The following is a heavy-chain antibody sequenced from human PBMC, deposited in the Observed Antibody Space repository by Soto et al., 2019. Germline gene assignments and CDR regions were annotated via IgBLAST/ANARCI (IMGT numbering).Heavy chain of an antibody. Sequence: SETLSLTCAVYGGSFSGYYWSWIRQPPGKGLEWIGEINHSGSTNYNPSLKSRVTISVDTSKNQFSLKLTSVTAADTAVYYCARQGFGPLHGLVDVWGQGTTVTVSS. D-gene: IGHD3-10*01. V-gene: IGHV4-34*01. J-gene: IGHJ6*02. CDR1: GGSFSGYY. CDR2: INHSGST. CDR3: ARQGFGPLHGLVDV.